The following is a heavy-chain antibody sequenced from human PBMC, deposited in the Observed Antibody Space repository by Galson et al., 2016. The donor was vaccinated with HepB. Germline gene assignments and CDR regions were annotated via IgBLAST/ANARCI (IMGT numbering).Heavy chain of an antibody. CDR2: IYPGDSDT. J-gene: IGHJ5*02. CDR1: GYSFSNYW. V-gene: IGHV5-51*01. D-gene: IGHD6-13*01. CDR3: ARHGGSSGMENWFDP. Sequence: SGAEVKQPGESLKISCKGSGYSFSNYWVVWVRQMPGKGLEWMGIIYPGDSDTRYSPSFQGQVTISADKSISTAFLPWTSLKASDTTIYYCARHGGSSGMENWFDPWGQGTLVTVSS.